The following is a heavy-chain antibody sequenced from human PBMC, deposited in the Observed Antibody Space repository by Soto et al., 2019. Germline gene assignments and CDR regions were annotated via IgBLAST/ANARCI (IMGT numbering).Heavy chain of an antibody. CDR1: GFTFSDHH. CDR2: TRNKAKSYTT. J-gene: IGHJ3*02. D-gene: IGHD6-25*01. CDR3: GRDELSGTSSAFDI. V-gene: IGHV3-72*01. Sequence: EVQLVGSWGGLVQPGGSLRLSCAASGFTFSDHHIDWVRQAPGKGLEGIGRTRNKAKSYTTEYAASVKSSFTISRDDSKRSVFLQMNSLKIEDTAVYYCGRDELSGTSSAFDIWGQGTMVTVSS.